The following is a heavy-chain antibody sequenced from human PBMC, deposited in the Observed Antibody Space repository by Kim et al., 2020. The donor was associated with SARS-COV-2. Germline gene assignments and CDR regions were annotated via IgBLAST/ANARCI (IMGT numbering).Heavy chain of an antibody. J-gene: IGHJ3*01. Sequence: GGSLRLSCAASGFIFSTYGMHWVRQAPGKGLEWVAVISYEGSNKYYQDSAKGRFTISRDNTKNTLYLEMNTLTADDTAVYYCAKGRLRGTGFDAFDVWGQGTVVKVSS. CDR2: ISYEGSNK. D-gene: IGHD3-10*01. CDR3: AKGRLRGTGFDAFDV. V-gene: IGHV3-30*18. CDR1: GFIFSTYG.